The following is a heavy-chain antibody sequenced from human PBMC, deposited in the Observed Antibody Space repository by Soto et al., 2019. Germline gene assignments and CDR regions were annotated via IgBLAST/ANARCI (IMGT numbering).Heavy chain of an antibody. CDR2: IYPGDSDT. J-gene: IGHJ6*02. D-gene: IGHD1-7*01. CDR1: GYSFTSYW. V-gene: IGHV5-51*01. Sequence: GESLKISCKGSGYSFTSYWIGWVRQMPGKGLEWMGIIYPGDSDTRYSPSFQGQVTISADKSISTAYLQWSSLKASDTAMYYCARYWGTDYYYYYGMDVWGQGTTVTVSS. CDR3: ARYWGTDYYYYYGMDV.